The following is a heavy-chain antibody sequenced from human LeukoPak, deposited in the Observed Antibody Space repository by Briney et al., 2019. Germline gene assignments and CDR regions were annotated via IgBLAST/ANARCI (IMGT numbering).Heavy chain of an antibody. CDR1: GGTFSSYG. CDR3: ARDYGIAVAGTCNY. V-gene: IGHV1-18*01. D-gene: IGHD6-19*01. J-gene: IGHJ4*02. Sequence: GASVKVSCKASGGTFSSYGISWVRQAPGQGLEWMGWISAYNGNTNYAQKLQGRATMTTDTSTSTAYMELRSLRSDDTAVYYCARDYGIAVAGTCNYWGQGTLVTVSS. CDR2: ISAYNGNT.